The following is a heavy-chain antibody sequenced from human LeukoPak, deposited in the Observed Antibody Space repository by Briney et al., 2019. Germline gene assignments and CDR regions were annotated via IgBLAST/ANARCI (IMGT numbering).Heavy chain of an antibody. CDR3: ARNGAVAWYYFDY. V-gene: IGHV3-30*04. CDR1: GFTFSSYA. CDR2: ISYDGSNK. D-gene: IGHD6-19*01. Sequence: GRSLRLSCAASGFTFSSYAMHWVRQAPGKGLEWVAVISYDGSNKYYADSVKGRFTISRDDSKNTLYLQMNSLRAEVTAVYYCARNGAVAWYYFDYWGQGTLVTVSS. J-gene: IGHJ4*02.